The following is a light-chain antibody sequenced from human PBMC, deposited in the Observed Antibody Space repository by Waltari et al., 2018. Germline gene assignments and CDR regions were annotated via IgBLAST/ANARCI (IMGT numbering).Light chain of an antibody. CDR1: QSARTN. V-gene: IGKV3-15*01. CDR3: HEYEYWPPGT. Sequence: EIVMTQSPATLSVSPGDRATLSCRASQSARTNLAWFQQKPGQPPRLLISGASTRATGIPARFSGSGSGTEFTLTITGLQSEDFAVYYCHEYEYWPPGTFGPGTKVEIK. CDR2: GAS. J-gene: IGKJ3*01.